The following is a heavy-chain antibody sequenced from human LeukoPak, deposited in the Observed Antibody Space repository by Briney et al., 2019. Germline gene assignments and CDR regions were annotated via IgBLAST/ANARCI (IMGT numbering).Heavy chain of an antibody. CDR1: GYSISSGYY. V-gene: IGHV4-38-2*01. D-gene: IGHD3-3*01. J-gene: IGHJ4*02. CDR3: ARVGGRFLEWLLIN. Sequence: SETLSLTCAVSGYSISSGYYWGWIRQPPGKGLEWSGSIYHSGSTYYNPSLKSRVTISVDTYKTQFSLKLSSVTAADTAVYYCARVGGRFLEWLLINWGQGTLVTVSS. CDR2: IYHSGST.